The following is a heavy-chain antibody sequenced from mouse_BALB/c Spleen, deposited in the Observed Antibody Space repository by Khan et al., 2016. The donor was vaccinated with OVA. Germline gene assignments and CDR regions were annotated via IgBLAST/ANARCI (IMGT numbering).Heavy chain of an antibody. D-gene: IGHD1-1*01. V-gene: IGHV3-2*02. CDR1: GYSITSNYA. J-gene: IGHJ4*01. CDR3: ARGNYYGYTMDY. CDR2: ISYSGLT. Sequence: EVQLQESGPGLVKPSQSLSLTCTVTGYSITSNYAWNWIRQFPGNKLEWMGYISYSGLTSNNPSLKSRISITRDTSKNQIFLQLNSVTTEDTATYYCARGNYYGYTMDYWGQGTSVTVSS.